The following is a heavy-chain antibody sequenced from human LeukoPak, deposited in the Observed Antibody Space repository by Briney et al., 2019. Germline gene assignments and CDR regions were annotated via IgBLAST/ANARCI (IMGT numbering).Heavy chain of an antibody. V-gene: IGHV4-59*01. Sequence: SETLSLTCTVSGGSISSYYWSWIRQPPGKGLEWIAYIYHTGSTNYNPSLKSRVTISVDTYKNQFSLKLSSVTAADTAVYYCARTNVEMATTFDYWGQGTLVTVSS. D-gene: IGHD5-24*01. CDR3: ARTNVEMATTFDY. CDR1: GGSISSYY. CDR2: IYHTGST. J-gene: IGHJ4*02.